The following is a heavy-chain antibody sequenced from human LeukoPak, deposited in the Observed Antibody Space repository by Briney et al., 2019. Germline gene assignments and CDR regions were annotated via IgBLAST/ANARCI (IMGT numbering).Heavy chain of an antibody. J-gene: IGHJ3*02. V-gene: IGHV3-11*04. CDR3: ALGAAAGGAFDI. Sequence: GGSLRLSCAASGFTFSDYYMSWVRQAPGKGLEGVSYISSSGSTIYYADSVKGRFTISRDNAKSSLYLQMNSLRAEDTAVYYCALGAAAGGAFDIWGQGTMVTVSS. CDR2: ISSSGSTI. D-gene: IGHD4/OR15-4a*01. CDR1: GFTFSDYY.